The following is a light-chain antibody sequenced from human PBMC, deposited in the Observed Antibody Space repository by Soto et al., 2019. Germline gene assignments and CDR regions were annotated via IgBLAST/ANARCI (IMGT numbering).Light chain of an antibody. J-gene: IGKJ1*01. V-gene: IGKV3-20*01. CDR3: QQYGSSPPT. CDR2: GAS. CDR1: QSISRY. Sequence: EIVLTQSPGTLSLSPGERATLSCRASQSISRYLACYQQKPGQGPRLLIYGASSRATGTPDRFSGSGSGTDFTLTINRLEPEDFALYYCQQYGSSPPTFGQGTKVDIK.